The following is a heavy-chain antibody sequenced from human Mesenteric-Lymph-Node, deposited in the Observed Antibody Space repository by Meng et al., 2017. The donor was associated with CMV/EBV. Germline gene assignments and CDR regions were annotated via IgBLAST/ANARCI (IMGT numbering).Heavy chain of an antibody. D-gene: IGHD3-3*01. J-gene: IGHJ5*02. V-gene: IGHV3-23*01. CDR3: AKDRDFDFWSGSNWFDP. CDR1: GFTFGSYA. CDR2: ISGSGAST. Sequence: GGSLRLSCTTSGFTFGSYAMSWVRQSPGKGLEWVSGISGSGASTYYADSVKGRFTISRDNSKNTLYLQMNSLRAEDTAVYYCAKDRDFDFWSGSNWFDPWGQGTLVTVSS.